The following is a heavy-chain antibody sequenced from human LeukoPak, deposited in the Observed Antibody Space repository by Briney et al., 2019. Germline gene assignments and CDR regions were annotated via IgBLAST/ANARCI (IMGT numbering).Heavy chain of an antibody. D-gene: IGHD3-16*01. CDR2: IRYDGSDT. J-gene: IGHJ4*02. V-gene: IGHV3-30*02. Sequence: PGGSLRLSCAASGFTFSTYGMHWVRQAPGKGLEWLTFIRYDGSDTYYADSVKGRFTISRDNSKNTLYLQMNSLRTEDTAVYYCAKDHGGTTAFDFWGQETLVTVSS. CDR3: AKDHGGTTAFDF. CDR1: GFTFSTYG.